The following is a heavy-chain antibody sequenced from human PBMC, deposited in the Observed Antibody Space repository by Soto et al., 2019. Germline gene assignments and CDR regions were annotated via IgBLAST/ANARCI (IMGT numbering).Heavy chain of an antibody. V-gene: IGHV4-30-2*01. CDR3: ARGIIHYDILTGYYLGVQYYFDY. Sequence: SKTLSLTCAVSGGSISSGGYSWSWIRQPPGKGLEWIGYIYHSGSTYYNPSLKSRVTISVDRSKNQFSLKLSSVTAADTAVYYCARGIIHYDILTGYYLGVQYYFDYWGQGTLVTVSS. CDR1: GGSISSGGYS. CDR2: IYHSGST. D-gene: IGHD3-9*01. J-gene: IGHJ4*02.